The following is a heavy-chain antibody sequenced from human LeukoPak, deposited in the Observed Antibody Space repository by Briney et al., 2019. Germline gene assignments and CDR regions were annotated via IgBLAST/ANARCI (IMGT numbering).Heavy chain of an antibody. J-gene: IGHJ4*02. D-gene: IGHD2-15*01. CDR1: GYTFTSYY. V-gene: IGHV1-46*01. Sequence: ASVKVSCKASGYTFTSYYMHWVRQAPGQGLEWMGMINPSGGSTNYAQKFQGRVTMTRDTSTSTIYLELSSLRSEDTAVYYCAKQLGYCSDGSCYFPYWGQGTLVTISS. CDR3: AKQLGYCSDGSCYFPY. CDR2: INPSGGST.